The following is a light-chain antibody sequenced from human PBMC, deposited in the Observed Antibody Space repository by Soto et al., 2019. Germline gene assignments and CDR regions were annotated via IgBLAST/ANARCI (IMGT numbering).Light chain of an antibody. CDR1: SSDVGGYNY. V-gene: IGLV2-14*01. J-gene: IGLJ1*01. CDR3: SSYTTSIALYV. CDR2: EVS. Sequence: QSALTQPASVSGSPGQSITISCTGSSSDVGGYNYVSWYQQHPGKAPRLMIYEVSNRPSGISNRFSGSKSGNTASLTLSGLQAEDEADYYCSSYTTSIALYVFGAGTKLTVL.